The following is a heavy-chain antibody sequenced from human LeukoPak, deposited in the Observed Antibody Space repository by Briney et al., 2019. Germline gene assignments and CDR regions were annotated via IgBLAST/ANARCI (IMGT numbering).Heavy chain of an antibody. CDR3: TRGRRATHDY. Sequence: GGSLRLSCAASGFTFSSYEMHWVRQAPGKGLEWVSYISSSGSTIYYADSVKGRFTISRDNAKNSLSLQMNSLRAEDIAVYYCTRGRRATHDYWGQGTLVTVSS. CDR2: ISSSGSTI. D-gene: IGHD1-26*01. J-gene: IGHJ4*02. V-gene: IGHV3-48*03. CDR1: GFTFSSYE.